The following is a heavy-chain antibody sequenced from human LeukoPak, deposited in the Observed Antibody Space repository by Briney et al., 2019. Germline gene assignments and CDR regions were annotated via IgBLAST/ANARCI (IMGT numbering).Heavy chain of an antibody. CDR2: KYFSGSA. CDR3: ATPYCSTISCLDVFNM. V-gene: IGHV4-31*03. Sequence: PSETLSLTCNVSGVSVSDGRYYWTWIRQRPGKGLEWIGYKYFSGSAKYNPSLKSRLTISIDSSRNQFSLQLSSVTPADTATYYCATPYCSTISCLDVFNMWGQGTRVTVSS. J-gene: IGHJ3*02. CDR1: GVSVSDGRYY. D-gene: IGHD2-2*01.